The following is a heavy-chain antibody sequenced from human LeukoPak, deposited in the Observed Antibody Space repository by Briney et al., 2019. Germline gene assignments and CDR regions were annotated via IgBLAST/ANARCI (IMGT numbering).Heavy chain of an antibody. V-gene: IGHV3-53*01. J-gene: IGHJ4*02. Sequence: GGSLRLSCAASGFTVSSNYMSWVRQAPGKGLEWVSIIYSGGSTYYADSVKGRFTISRDNSKNTLYLQMNSLRAEDAAVYYCATGQSVITGDGYYFDYWGQGTLVTVSS. CDR3: ATGQSVITGDGYYFDY. D-gene: IGHD7-27*01. CDR2: IYSGGST. CDR1: GFTVSSNY.